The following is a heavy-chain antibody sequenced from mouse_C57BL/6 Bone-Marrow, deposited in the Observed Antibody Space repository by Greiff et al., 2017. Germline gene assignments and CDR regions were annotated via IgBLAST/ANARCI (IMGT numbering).Heavy chain of an antibody. CDR2: IDPENGDT. D-gene: IGHD1-1*01. Sequence: VQLQQSGAELVRPGASVKLSCTASGFNIKDDYMHWVKQRPEQGLEWIGWIDPENGDTGYASKFQGKATITVDTSSNTAYLQLTSLTSEDTAVYYCTAVTSVVDKGFAYWGQGTRVTVSA. CDR3: TAVTSVVDKGFAY. CDR1: GFNIKDDY. V-gene: IGHV14-4*01. J-gene: IGHJ3*01.